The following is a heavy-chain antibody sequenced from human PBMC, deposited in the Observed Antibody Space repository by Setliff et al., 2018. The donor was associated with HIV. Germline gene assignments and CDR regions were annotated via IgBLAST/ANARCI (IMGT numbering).Heavy chain of an antibody. CDR1: GGSISRGSYY. V-gene: IGHV4-61*02. D-gene: IGHD2-21*02. Sequence: SETLSLTCTVSGGSISRGSYYWSWIRQPAGKGLEWIGRIYTSGSTNYNSSLKSRVTMSVDTSKNQFSLKVTSVTAADTAVYYCTRDLWGDDYYYNNMDVWGKGTTVTVSS. CDR3: TRDLWGDDYYYNNMDV. J-gene: IGHJ6*03. CDR2: IYTSGST.